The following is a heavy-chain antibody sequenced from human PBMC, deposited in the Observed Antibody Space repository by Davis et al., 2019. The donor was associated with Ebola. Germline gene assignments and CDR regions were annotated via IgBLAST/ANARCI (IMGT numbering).Heavy chain of an antibody. CDR3: ARSHGDYFDY. Sequence: GESLKISCAASGFTFSTYGMHWVRQAPGKGLEWVANIKQDGSEKYYVDSVKGRFTISRDNAKNSLYLQMNSLRDEDTAVYYCARSHGDYFDYWGQGTLVTVSS. D-gene: IGHD4-17*01. V-gene: IGHV3-7*01. CDR2: IKQDGSEK. CDR1: GFTFSTYG. J-gene: IGHJ4*02.